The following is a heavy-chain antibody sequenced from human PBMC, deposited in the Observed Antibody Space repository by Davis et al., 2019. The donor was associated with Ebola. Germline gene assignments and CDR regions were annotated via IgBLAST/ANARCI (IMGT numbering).Heavy chain of an antibody. CDR2: VHYSGST. CDR3: AIQYSNGWFDP. J-gene: IGHJ5*02. CDR1: GGPISSGGYY. Sequence: MPSETLSLTCSVSGGPISSGGYYWSWIRQRPGKGLEWIGYVHYSGSTSTNPSLKSRVTMSVDTSKNQFSLRLSSVIAADTAVYYCAIQYSNGWFDPWGQGTLVTVS. D-gene: IGHD4-11*01. V-gene: IGHV4-61*08.